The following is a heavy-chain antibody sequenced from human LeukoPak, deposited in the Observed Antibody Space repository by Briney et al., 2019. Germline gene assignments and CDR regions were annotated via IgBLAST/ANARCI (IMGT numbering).Heavy chain of an antibody. Sequence: SETLSLTCTVSGGPISSSSYYWGWIRQPPGKGLEWIGSIYSGGSTNYNPSLKSRLTMSIDTSKNQFSLKLSSVTAADTAMYFCGFSEGDFWGQGALVTVSS. D-gene: IGHD6-25*01. CDR3: GFSEGDF. J-gene: IGHJ4*02. V-gene: IGHV4-39*07. CDR1: GGPISSSSYY. CDR2: IYSGGST.